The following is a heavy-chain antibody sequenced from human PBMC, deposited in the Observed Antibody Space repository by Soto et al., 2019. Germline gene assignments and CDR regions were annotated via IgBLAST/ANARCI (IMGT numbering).Heavy chain of an antibody. D-gene: IGHD3-10*01. V-gene: IGHV4-4*02. Sequence: QVQLQESGPGLVKPSGTLSLTCAVSSGSISSSNGWSWVRQPPGKGLEWIGEIYHSGSTNYNPSLKSRVTISVDKSKNQFSLKLSSVTAADTAVYYCARVCDFRGSLEPNWFDPWGQGTLVTVSS. CDR3: ARVCDFRGSLEPNWFDP. CDR1: SGSISSSNG. CDR2: IYHSGST. J-gene: IGHJ5*02.